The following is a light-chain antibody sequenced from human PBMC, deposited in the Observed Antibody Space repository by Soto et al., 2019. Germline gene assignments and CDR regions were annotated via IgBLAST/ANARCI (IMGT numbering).Light chain of an antibody. CDR2: GAS. CDR1: QSVSSSY. V-gene: IGKV3-20*01. CDR3: QQYGSSLYT. Sequence: EIVLTQSPGTLSLSPGERATLSCRASQSVSSSYLAWYQQKPGQAPRLLIYGASSRATGIPDRFSGSGSGTEFNLTISRLEPEDFAVYYCQQYGSSLYTFGQGTKLEIK. J-gene: IGKJ2*01.